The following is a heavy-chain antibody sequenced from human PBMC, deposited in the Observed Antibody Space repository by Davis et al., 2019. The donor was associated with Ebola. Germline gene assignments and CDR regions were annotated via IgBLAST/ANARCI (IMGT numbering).Heavy chain of an antibody. J-gene: IGHJ4*02. CDR3: AKQRGVGAIDYDY. D-gene: IGHD1-26*01. CDR2: ISSGGGAP. V-gene: IGHV3-23*01. CDR1: GFTYSTSA. Sequence: GESLKISCTASGFTYSTSAMGWVRQAPGKGLEWVSDISSGGGAPYYADSVKGRFTTFRDNPKNTLYLQMNSLRADDTAVYYCAKQRGVGAIDYDYWGRGTVVTVSS.